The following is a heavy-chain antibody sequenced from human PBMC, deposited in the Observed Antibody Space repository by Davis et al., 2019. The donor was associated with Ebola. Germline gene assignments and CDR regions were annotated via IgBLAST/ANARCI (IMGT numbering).Heavy chain of an antibody. CDR1: GFTFSSYG. J-gene: IGHJ4*02. V-gene: IGHV3-33*01. CDR2: IWYDGSNK. D-gene: IGHD3-3*01. CDR3: ARAHDFWSGYYLDY. Sequence: GGSLRLSCAASGFTFSSYGMHWVRQAPGKGLEWVAVIWYDGSNKYYADSVKGRFTISRDNSKNTLYLQMNSLRAEDTAVYYCARAHDFWSGYYLDYWGQGTLVTVSS.